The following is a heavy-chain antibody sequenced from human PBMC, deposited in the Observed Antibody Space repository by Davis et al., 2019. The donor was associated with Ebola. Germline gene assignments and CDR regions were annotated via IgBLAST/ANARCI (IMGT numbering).Heavy chain of an antibody. CDR1: GGSFSGYY. J-gene: IGHJ4*02. V-gene: IGHV4-34*01. D-gene: IGHD5-18*01. Sequence: PSETLSLTCAVYGGSFSGYYWSWIRQPPGKGLEWIGEINHSGSTNYNPSLKSRVTISVDTSKNQFSLKLSSVTAADTAVYYCARGGYSNGPRRGYFDYWGQGTLVTVSS. CDR2: INHSGST. CDR3: ARGGYSNGPRRGYFDY.